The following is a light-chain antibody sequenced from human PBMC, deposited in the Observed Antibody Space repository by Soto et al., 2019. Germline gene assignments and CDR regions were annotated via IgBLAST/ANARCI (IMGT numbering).Light chain of an antibody. CDR2: DVI. V-gene: IGLV2-14*03. J-gene: IGLJ1*01. CDR1: NSDVGTFNF. Sequence: QSALTQPASVSGSPGQSITISCTGTNSDVGTFNFVSWYQQHPGKAPKLMIYDVINRPSGVSNRFSGSKSGNTASLTISGLQAEDEADYYCSSYIDSASYVFGTGTKLTVL. CDR3: SSYIDSASYV.